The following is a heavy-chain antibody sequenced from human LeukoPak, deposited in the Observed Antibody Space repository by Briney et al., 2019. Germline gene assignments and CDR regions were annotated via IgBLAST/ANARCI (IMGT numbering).Heavy chain of an antibody. CDR3: ARDQGFYDSSGYMVY. CDR1: GYTFTGYY. Sequence: ALVKVSCKASGYTFTGYYMHWVRQAPGQGLEWVGWINPNSGGTNYAQKFQGRVTMTRDTSISTAYMELSRLRSDDTAVYYCARDQGFYDSSGYMVYWGQGTLVTVSS. V-gene: IGHV1-2*02. CDR2: INPNSGGT. D-gene: IGHD3-22*01. J-gene: IGHJ4*02.